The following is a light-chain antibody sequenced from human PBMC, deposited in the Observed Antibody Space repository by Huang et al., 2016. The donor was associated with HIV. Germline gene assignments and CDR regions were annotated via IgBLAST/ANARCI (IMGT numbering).Light chain of an antibody. Sequence: EIVMTQSPLSLPVTPGEPASISCRSSQSLLHSNGYNYLGWYLQKPGHSPQLLIYLGSNWASGVPDRFRGSGSGTDFTLKISRVEAEDVGVYYCMQVLQTPYTFGQGTKLEIK. J-gene: IGKJ2*01. CDR2: LGS. CDR1: QSLLHSNGYNY. V-gene: IGKV2-28*01. CDR3: MQVLQTPYT.